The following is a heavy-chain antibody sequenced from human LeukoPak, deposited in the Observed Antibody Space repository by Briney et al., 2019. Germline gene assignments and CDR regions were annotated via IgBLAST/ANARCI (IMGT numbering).Heavy chain of an antibody. J-gene: IGHJ4*02. D-gene: IGHD6-13*01. Sequence: SETLSLTCTVSGGSVTSYYWSWIRQPPGKGLEWIGEINHSGSTNYNPSLKSRVTISVDTSKNQFSLKLSSVTAADTAVYYCARGADIAAAGTPNYFDYWGQGTLVTVSS. CDR2: INHSGST. CDR3: ARGADIAAAGTPNYFDY. CDR1: GGSVTSYY. V-gene: IGHV4-34*01.